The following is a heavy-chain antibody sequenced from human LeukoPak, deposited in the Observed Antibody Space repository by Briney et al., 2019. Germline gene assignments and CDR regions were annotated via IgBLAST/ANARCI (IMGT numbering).Heavy chain of an antibody. CDR1: GFTFSTYA. J-gene: IGHJ4*02. Sequence: GGSLGLSRAAWGFTFSTYAMSWFRQAPGKGLEGVSSIGGSGYFTYSRGFRKGPITISRDNSKNTLYLLMNSLRAEDTAMYYCAKDRIVGVISGIDYWGQGPVSPVSS. V-gene: IGHV3-23*01. D-gene: IGHD3-10*01. CDR2: IGGSGYFT. CDR3: AKDRIVGVISGIDY.